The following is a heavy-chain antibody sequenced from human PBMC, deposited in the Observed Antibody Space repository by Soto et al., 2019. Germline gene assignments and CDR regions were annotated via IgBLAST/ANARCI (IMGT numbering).Heavy chain of an antibody. D-gene: IGHD3-22*01. V-gene: IGHV1-69*13. J-gene: IGHJ6*02. Sequence: SVKVSCKAPGGTFSSYAISWVRQAPGQGLEWMGGIIPIFGTANYAQKFQGRVTITADESTSTAYMELSSLRSEDTAVYYCARVYYDSSGYLPSDVWGQGTTVPVSS. CDR1: GGTFSSYA. CDR3: ARVYYDSSGYLPSDV. CDR2: IIPIFGTA.